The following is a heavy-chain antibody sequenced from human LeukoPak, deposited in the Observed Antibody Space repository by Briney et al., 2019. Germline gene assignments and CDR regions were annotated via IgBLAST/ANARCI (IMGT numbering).Heavy chain of an antibody. J-gene: IGHJ4*02. V-gene: IGHV1-18*01. CDR3: TTEAVDTAMVDY. CDR1: GYTFTSYG. CDR2: ISAYNGNT. D-gene: IGHD5-18*01. Sequence: ASVKVSCKASGYTFTSYGISWVRQAPGQGREWRGWISAYNGNTNYAQKLQGRVTMNTDTSTRTAYMNLRSLRSDDAAVYYCTTEAVDTAMVDYWGQGPLVTVSS.